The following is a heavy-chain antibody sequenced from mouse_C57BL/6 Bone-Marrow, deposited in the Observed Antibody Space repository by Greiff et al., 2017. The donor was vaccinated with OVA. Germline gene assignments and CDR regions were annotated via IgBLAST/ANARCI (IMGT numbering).Heavy chain of an antibody. D-gene: IGHD3-2*02. V-gene: IGHV5-12*01. CDR3: ARRTAQAFAMDY. J-gene: IGHJ4*01. CDR1: GFTFSDYY. Sequence: EVKLMESGGGLVQPGGSLKLSCAASGFTFSDYYMYWVRQTPEKRLEWVAYISNGGGSTYYPDTVKGRFTLSRDNATNTLYMQMSRLKSEDTAMYYCARRTAQAFAMDYWGQGTSVTVSS. CDR2: ISNGGGST.